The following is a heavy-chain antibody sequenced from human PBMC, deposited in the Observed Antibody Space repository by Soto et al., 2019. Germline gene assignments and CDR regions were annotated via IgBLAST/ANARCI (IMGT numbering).Heavy chain of an antibody. CDR1: GFTFSGSA. J-gene: IGHJ4*02. Sequence: GGSLRLSCAASGFTFSGSAMHWVRQASGKGLEWVGRIRSKANSYATAYAASVKGRFTISRDDSKNTAYLQMNSLKTEDTAVYYCTLRHSSGWFDHDYWGQGTLVTVSS. D-gene: IGHD6-19*01. CDR3: TLRHSSGWFDHDY. CDR2: IRSKANSYAT. V-gene: IGHV3-73*01.